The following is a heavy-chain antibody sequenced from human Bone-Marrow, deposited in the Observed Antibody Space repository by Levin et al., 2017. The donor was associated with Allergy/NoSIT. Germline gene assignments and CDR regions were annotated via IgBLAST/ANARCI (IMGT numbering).Heavy chain of an antibody. CDR3: ARAGGSGPIGHYYGMDV. D-gene: IGHD3-10*01. CDR1: GYSFTTYE. V-gene: IGHV1-8*01. Sequence: GGSLRLSCKASGYSFTTYEINWVRHVTGQGPEWLGWMNPNTGATDYAGKFQGRVTMTRNISINTAYMELSSLRFEDTALYFCARAGGSGPIGHYYGMDVWGQGTTVAVSS. J-gene: IGHJ6*02. CDR2: MNPNTGAT.